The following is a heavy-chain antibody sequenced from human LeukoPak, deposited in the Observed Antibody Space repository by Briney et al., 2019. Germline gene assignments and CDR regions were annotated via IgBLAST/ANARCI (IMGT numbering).Heavy chain of an antibody. CDR2: IYYSGST. CDR3: AREKGERWLLAYFDY. D-gene: IGHD5-24*01. V-gene: IGHV4-59*12. J-gene: IGHJ4*02. CDR1: GGSISSYY. Sequence: SETLSLTCTVSGGSISSYYWSWIRQPPGKGLEWIGYIYYSGSTNYNPCIKSRVTISVDTSKNQFSLKLSSVTAADTAAYYCAREKGERWLLAYFDYWGQGTLVTVSS.